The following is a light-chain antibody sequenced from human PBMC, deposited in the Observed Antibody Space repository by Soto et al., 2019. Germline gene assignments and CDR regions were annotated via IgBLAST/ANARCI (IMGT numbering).Light chain of an antibody. Sequence: DIQMTQSPSSLSASVGDRVTITFRASENIDIYLNWYQQTPGKAPKLLVYAASSLQSGVPSRFSGSGSGTDFTFTISTLQPEDFATYCCQQSYSTVRTFGQGTSVEIK. CDR1: ENIDIY. CDR2: AAS. CDR3: QQSYSTVRT. J-gene: IGKJ1*01. V-gene: IGKV1-39*01.